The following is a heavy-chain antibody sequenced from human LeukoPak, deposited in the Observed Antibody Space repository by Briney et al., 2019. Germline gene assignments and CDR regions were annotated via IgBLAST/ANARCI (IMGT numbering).Heavy chain of an antibody. CDR3: AFGVTPRGVNY. Sequence: PSETLSLTCAVSGGSISSGGYSWSWIRQPPGKGLEWIGYIYHSGSTYYNPSLKSRVTISVDTSKNQFSLKLSSVTAADTAVYYCAFGVTPRGVNYWGQGTLVTVSS. V-gene: IGHV4-30-2*01. J-gene: IGHJ4*02. D-gene: IGHD2-8*01. CDR2: IYHSGST. CDR1: GGSISSGGYS.